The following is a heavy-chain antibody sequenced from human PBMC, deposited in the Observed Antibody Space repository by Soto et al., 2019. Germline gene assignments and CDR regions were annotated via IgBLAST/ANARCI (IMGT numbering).Heavy chain of an antibody. CDR3: AKDAYSSSWSPTVDS. CDR2: IIPIFGTA. Sequence: SVKVSCKASGGTFSSYAISLVRQAPGQGREWMGGIIPIFGTANYAQQSQGRVTITADEAASTAYMEPSSLRSEDTAVNSCAKDAYSSSWSPTVDSWGQGTLVTVSS. CDR1: GGTFSSYA. J-gene: IGHJ4*02. V-gene: IGHV1-69*13. D-gene: IGHD6-13*01.